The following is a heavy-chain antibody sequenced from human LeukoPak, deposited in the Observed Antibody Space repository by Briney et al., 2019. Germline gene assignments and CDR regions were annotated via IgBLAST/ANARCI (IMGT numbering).Heavy chain of an antibody. CDR1: GFTFSSYS. V-gene: IGHV3-30*18. J-gene: IGHJ6*04. D-gene: IGHD2-15*01. CDR3: AKVGYCSGGSCSYGMDV. CDR2: ISYDGSNK. Sequence: PGGSLRLSCAASGFTFSSYSMNWVRQAPGKGLEWVAVISYDGSNKYYADSVKGRFTISRDNSKNTLYLQMNSLRAEDTAVYYCAKVGYCSGGSCSYGMDVWGKGTTVTVSS.